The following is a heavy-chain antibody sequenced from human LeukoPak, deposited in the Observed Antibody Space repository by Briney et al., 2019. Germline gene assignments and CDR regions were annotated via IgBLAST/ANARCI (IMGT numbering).Heavy chain of an antibody. V-gene: IGHV3-48*03. CDR1: GFTFSSYE. CDR2: ISSSGSTI. J-gene: IGHJ6*03. Sequence: GGSLRLSCAASGFTFSSYEMNWVRQAPGKGLEWVSYISSSGSTIYYADSVKGRFTISRDNSKNTLYLQMNSLRAEDTAVYYCAKRRGLELLYYYYMDVWGKGTTVTISS. CDR3: AKRRGLELLYYYYMDV. D-gene: IGHD1-7*01.